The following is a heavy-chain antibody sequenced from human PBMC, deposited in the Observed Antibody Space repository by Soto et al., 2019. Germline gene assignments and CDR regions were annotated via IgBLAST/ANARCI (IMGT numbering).Heavy chain of an antibody. D-gene: IGHD2-21*01. CDR1: GFTFIDYY. CDR3: GRNMVFVVGVLSRELNGMVV. CDR2: ISSSGSTI. J-gene: IGHJ6*02. V-gene: IGHV3-11*01. Sequence: GGSLRLSCAASGFTFIDYYMSWILQAPGKGLEWVSYISSSGSTIYYADSVKGRFTISRDNAKNSLYLQMNSLRAEDTAVYYCGRNMVFVVGVLSRELNGMVVWGQGTTVTFPS.